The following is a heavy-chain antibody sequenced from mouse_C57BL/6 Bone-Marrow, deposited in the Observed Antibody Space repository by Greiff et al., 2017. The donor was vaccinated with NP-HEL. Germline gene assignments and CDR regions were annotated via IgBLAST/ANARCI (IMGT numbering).Heavy chain of an antibody. CDR3: ARDGSNFYYAMDY. Sequence: QVQLQQPGAELVRPGTSVKLSCKASGYTFTSYWMHWVKQRPGQGLEWIGVIDPSDSYTNYNQKFKGKATLTVDTSSSTAYMQLSSLTSEDSAVYYCARDGSNFYYAMDYWGQGTSVTVSS. V-gene: IGHV1-59*01. D-gene: IGHD1-1*01. CDR2: IDPSDSYT. CDR1: GYTFTSYW. J-gene: IGHJ4*01.